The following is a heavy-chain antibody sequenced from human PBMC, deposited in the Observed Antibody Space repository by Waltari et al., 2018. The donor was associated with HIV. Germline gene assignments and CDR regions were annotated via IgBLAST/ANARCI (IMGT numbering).Heavy chain of an antibody. V-gene: IGHV3-30*18. CDR3: AKGASGWSPGY. Sequence: QVQLVESGGGVVQPGRSLRLSCAASRFPFSSYAMHWVRQAPGKGLDWVAVISYYGDNKYYADSVKGRFTISRDNSKNTLYLQMNSLRAEDTAVYYCAKGASGWSPGYWGQGTLVTVSS. CDR2: ISYYGDNK. J-gene: IGHJ4*02. CDR1: RFPFSSYA. D-gene: IGHD6-19*01.